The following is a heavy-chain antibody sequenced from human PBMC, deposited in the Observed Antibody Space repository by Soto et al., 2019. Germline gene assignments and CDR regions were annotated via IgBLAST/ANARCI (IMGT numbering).Heavy chain of an antibody. CDR3: ARQPCSSPSCYPNYFDP. J-gene: IGHJ5*02. CDR1: GFTFSKYS. CDR2: ISSGSSYI. Sequence: EVQLVESGGGLVKPGGSLRLSCVASGFTFSKYSMHWVRQAPDKGLEWVSAISSGSSYIYYADSVKGRFTISRDNGENSLYLQMNRLRTEDTAMYDCARQPCSSPSCYPNYFDPWGQGTLVTVSS. V-gene: IGHV3-21*01. D-gene: IGHD2-2*01.